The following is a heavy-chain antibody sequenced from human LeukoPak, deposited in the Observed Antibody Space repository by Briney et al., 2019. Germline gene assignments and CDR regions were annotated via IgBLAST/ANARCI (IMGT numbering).Heavy chain of an antibody. CDR1: GYTFTSYG. CDR2: VSGYNVNT. Sequence: AASVKVSCKASGYTFTSYGISWVRRAPGQGLEWMGWVSGYNVNTNYAQKLQGRVTMTTDTITSTAYMELRSLRSDDTAVYYCAREGYCSGGTCYSGSIDYWGQGTLVTVSS. D-gene: IGHD2-15*01. J-gene: IGHJ4*02. V-gene: IGHV1-18*01. CDR3: AREGYCSGGTCYSGSIDY.